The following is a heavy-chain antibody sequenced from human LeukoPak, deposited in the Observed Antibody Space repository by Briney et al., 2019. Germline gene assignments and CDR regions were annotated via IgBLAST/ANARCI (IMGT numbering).Heavy chain of an antibody. CDR1: GFTFSSYS. CDR3: ARAGQLKRYCGGDCYSVY. J-gene: IGHJ4*02. D-gene: IGHD2-21*02. V-gene: IGHV3-21*01. CDR2: ISSSSSYI. Sequence: GGSLRLSCAASGFTFSSYSMNWVRQAPGKGLEWVSSISSSSSYIYYADSVKGRFTISRDNAKNSLYLQMNSLRAEDTAVYYCARAGQLKRYCGGDCYSVYWGQGTLVTVSS.